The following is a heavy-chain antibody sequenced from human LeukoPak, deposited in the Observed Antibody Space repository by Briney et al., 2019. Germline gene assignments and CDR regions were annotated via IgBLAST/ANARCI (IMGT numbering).Heavy chain of an antibody. D-gene: IGHD4-17*01. CDR1: GFTFSSYW. CDR3: ARDWMDITTVTTHWYFDL. CDR2: IKQDGSEK. J-gene: IGHJ2*01. Sequence: GGSLRLSCAASGFTFSSYWMSWVRQAPGKGLEWVANIKQDGSEKYYVDSVKGRFTISRDNAKNSLYLQMNSLRAEDTAVYYCARDWMDITTVTTHWYFDLWGRGTLVTVSS. V-gene: IGHV3-7*01.